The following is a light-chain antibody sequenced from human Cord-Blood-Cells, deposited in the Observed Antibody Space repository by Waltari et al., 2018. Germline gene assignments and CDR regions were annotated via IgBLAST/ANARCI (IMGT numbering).Light chain of an antibody. CDR1: KLGDKY. Sequence: SYELTQPPSVSVSPGQTASITCPGDKLGDKYACWYQQKPGQSPVLVIYQDSKRPSGIPERFSGPNSGNTATLTISGTQAMDEADYYCQAWDSSTNWVFGGGTKLTVL. CDR2: QDS. J-gene: IGLJ3*02. CDR3: QAWDSSTNWV. V-gene: IGLV3-1*01.